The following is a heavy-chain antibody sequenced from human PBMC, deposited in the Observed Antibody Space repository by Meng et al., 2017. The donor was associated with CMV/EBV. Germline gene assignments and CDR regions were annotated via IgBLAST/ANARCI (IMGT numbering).Heavy chain of an antibody. Sequence: LSLTCAASGFTVSSNYMSWVRQAPGKGLEWVSVIYSGGSTYYADSVKGRFTISRDNSKNTLYLQMNSLRAEDTAVYYCARDGQGSYDFWSGYYKQYYGMDVWGQGTTVTVSS. CDR3: ARDGQGSYDFWSGYYKQYYGMDV. CDR2: IYSGGST. CDR1: GFTVSSNY. J-gene: IGHJ6*02. V-gene: IGHV3-53*01. D-gene: IGHD3-3*01.